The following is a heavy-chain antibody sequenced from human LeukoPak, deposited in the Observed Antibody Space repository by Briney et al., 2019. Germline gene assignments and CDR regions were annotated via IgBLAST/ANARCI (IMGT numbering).Heavy chain of an antibody. CDR3: ARDPGIAAAGPSDY. V-gene: IGHV1-2*02. CDR1: GYTFTGYY. CDR2: INPNSGGT. Sequence: ASVRVSCKASGYTFTGYYMHWVRQAPGQGLEWMGWINPNSGGTNYAQKFQGRVTMTRDTSISTAYMELSRLRSDDTAVYYCARDPGIAAAGPSDYWGQGTLVTVSS. D-gene: IGHD6-13*01. J-gene: IGHJ4*02.